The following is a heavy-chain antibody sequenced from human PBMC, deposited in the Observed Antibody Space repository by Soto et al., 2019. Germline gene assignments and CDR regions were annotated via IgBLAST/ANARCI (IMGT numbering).Heavy chain of an antibody. J-gene: IGHJ6*02. CDR2: IYYSGST. Sequence: SETLSLTCTVSGDNSGVYYWTWMRQPPGKGLEWIGYIYYSGSTNYNPSLKSRVGISIDTSKKQFSLKLSSVTAADTAVYYCARDFTDSSGPTLGMGVWGQGTTVTVSS. D-gene: IGHD6-19*01. CDR3: ARDFTDSSGPTLGMGV. V-gene: IGHV4-61*08. CDR1: GDNSGVYY.